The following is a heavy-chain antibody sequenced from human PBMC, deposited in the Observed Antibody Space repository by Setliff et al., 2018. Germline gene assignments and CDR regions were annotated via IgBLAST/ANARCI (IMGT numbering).Heavy chain of an antibody. CDR1: GGSFSDYY. D-gene: IGHD4-17*01. J-gene: IGHJ6*03. Sequence: SETLSLTCAASGGSFSDYYWSWIRQPPGKGLEWIGYFFNSGDTDCNPSLKSRVTISVDTSKNQFSLRLTSVTAADTAVYYCAKHMTPVANYFNRYMDVWGKGTTVTVSS. CDR3: AKHMTPVANYFNRYMDV. V-gene: IGHV4-59*08. CDR2: FFNSGDT.